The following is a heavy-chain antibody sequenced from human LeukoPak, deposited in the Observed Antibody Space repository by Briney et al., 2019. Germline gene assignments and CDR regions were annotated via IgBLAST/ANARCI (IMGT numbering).Heavy chain of an antibody. V-gene: IGHV1-18*01. CDR2: IGAYNGNT. J-gene: IGHJ5*02. CDR3: ARDLIAVRPGWFDP. CDR1: GYTFTTYG. D-gene: IGHD6-6*01. Sequence: GASVKVSCKASGYTFTTYGISWVRQAPGQRLEWMGWIGAYNGNTNYAQQFQGRVTMTTDTSMSTAYMELRSLRSDDTAVYYCARDLIAVRPGWFDPWGQGSLVTVSS.